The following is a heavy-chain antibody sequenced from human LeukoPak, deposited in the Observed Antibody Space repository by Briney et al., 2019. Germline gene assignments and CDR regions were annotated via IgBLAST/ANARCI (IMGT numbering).Heavy chain of an antibody. J-gene: IGHJ5*02. CDR2: IYPGDSDI. CDR3: ARQEYCSGGSCYTWFDP. V-gene: IGHV5-51*01. D-gene: IGHD2-15*01. Sequence: GESLKISCKGSGYSITSYWIGWVRQMPGKGLEWMGIIYPGDSDIRYSPSFQGQVTIPADKSISTAYLQWSSLKASDTAMYYCARQEYCSGGSCYTWFDPWGQGTLVTVSS. CDR1: GYSITSYW.